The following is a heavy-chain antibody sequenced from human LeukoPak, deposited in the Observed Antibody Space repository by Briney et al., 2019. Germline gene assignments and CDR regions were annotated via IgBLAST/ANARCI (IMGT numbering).Heavy chain of an antibody. Sequence: GRSLRLSCAVSGFTVSSNFMSWVSQAPGKGPEWVSVIYTSGITYYADSVRGRFTISRDNSKNTLYLQMDSLTAEDTAVYYCAREDAGGTYSFDYWGQGTLVTVSS. V-gene: IGHV3-66*01. CDR3: AREDAGGTYSFDY. J-gene: IGHJ4*02. CDR1: GFTVSSNF. CDR2: IYTSGIT. D-gene: IGHD1-26*01.